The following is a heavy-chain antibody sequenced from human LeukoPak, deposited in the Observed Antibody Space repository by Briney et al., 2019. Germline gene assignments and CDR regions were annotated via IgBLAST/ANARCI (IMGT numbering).Heavy chain of an antibody. D-gene: IGHD3-22*01. Sequence: GGSLRLSCAASGFTFSGSAMDWVRQASGKGPEWVGRIRSKANSYATAYAVSVKGRFTISRDDSKNTAYLQMNSLKTEDTAVYYCTTDNYYDSSGRTRDDYWGQGTLVTVSS. CDR3: TTDNYYDSSGRTRDDY. CDR2: IRSKANSYAT. J-gene: IGHJ4*02. CDR1: GFTFSGSA. V-gene: IGHV3-73*01.